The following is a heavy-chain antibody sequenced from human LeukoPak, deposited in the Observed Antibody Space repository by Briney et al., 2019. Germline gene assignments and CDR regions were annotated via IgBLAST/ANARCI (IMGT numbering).Heavy chain of an antibody. Sequence: GGSLRLSCTASGFNFGDYAMNWVRQAPGKGREWVGFIRSKAYGGTPEYAASVKGRFTISRDDSKTIAYLQMNSLKIDDTAVYYCTGGSSGYPDYWGQGTLVTVSS. CDR1: GFNFGDYA. CDR2: IRSKAYGGTP. D-gene: IGHD3-22*01. CDR3: TGGSSGYPDY. J-gene: IGHJ4*02. V-gene: IGHV3-49*04.